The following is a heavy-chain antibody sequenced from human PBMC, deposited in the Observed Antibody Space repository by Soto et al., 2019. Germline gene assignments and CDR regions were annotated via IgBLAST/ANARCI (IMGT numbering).Heavy chain of an antibody. CDR1: GGSISSYY. D-gene: IGHD3-16*01. Sequence: SETLSLTCTVSGGSISSYYWSWIRQPPGKGLEWIGYIYYSGSTNYNPSLKSRVTISVDTSKNQFSLKLSSVTAADTAVYYCARLRFGIDYWGQGTLVTVSS. CDR2: IYYSGST. V-gene: IGHV4-59*08. CDR3: ARLRFGIDY. J-gene: IGHJ4*02.